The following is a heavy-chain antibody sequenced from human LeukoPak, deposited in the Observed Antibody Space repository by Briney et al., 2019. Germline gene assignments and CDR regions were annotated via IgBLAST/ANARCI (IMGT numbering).Heavy chain of an antibody. D-gene: IGHD1-14*01. J-gene: IGHJ4*02. Sequence: PGGSLRLSCAASGFTFREFSMSWVRQAPGKGLEWVSVLYSDGNTKYADSVQGRFTISRDNSKNTLYLEMNSLSPDDTAVYYCARGVEPLAANTLAYWGQGTLVTVSS. CDR3: ARGVEPLAANTLAY. CDR2: LYSDGNT. V-gene: IGHV3-53*01. CDR1: GFTFREFS.